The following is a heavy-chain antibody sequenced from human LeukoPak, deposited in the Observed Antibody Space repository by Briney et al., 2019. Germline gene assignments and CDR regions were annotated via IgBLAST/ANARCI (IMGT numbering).Heavy chain of an antibody. Sequence: GGSLRLSCAASGFTFSSHAMHWVRQAPGKGLEWVAVISYDGSNKYYADSVKGRFTISRDNSKNTLYLQMNSLRAEDTAVYYCARDHYDSSGYDYWGQGTLVTVSS. CDR1: GFTFSSHA. J-gene: IGHJ4*02. CDR3: ARDHYDSSGYDY. CDR2: ISYDGSNK. D-gene: IGHD3-22*01. V-gene: IGHV3-30*04.